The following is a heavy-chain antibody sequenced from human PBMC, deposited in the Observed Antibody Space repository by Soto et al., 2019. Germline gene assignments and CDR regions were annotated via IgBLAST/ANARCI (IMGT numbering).Heavy chain of an antibody. Sequence: EVQLAESGGGMVEPGGSLTLSCAASGITVTNTWMSWVRQAPGKVLEWVGRIKSRTDGVITDYAAPVKGRYTIAREASKNTLYLQMKSLKTEDTAVYYCSTDKLLWSGGDDAWDIWAQGIMVAVSS. J-gene: IGHJ3*02. V-gene: IGHV3-15*01. CDR1: GITVTNTW. CDR3: STDKLLWSGGDDAWDI. CDR2: IKSRTDGVIT. D-gene: IGHD3-3*01.